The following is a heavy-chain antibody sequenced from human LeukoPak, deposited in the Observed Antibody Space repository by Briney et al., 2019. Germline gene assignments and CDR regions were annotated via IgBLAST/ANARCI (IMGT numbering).Heavy chain of an antibody. V-gene: IGHV4-39*07. CDR2: IYYSGST. Sequence: SETLSLTCTVSGGSISSSSYYWGWIRQPPGKGLEWIGSIYYSGSTYYNPSLKSRVTISVDTSKNQFSLKLSSVTAADTAVYYCARVRSLYNWNLNWFDPWGQGTLVTVSP. CDR3: ARVRSLYNWNLNWFDP. CDR1: GGSISSSSYY. J-gene: IGHJ5*02. D-gene: IGHD1-7*01.